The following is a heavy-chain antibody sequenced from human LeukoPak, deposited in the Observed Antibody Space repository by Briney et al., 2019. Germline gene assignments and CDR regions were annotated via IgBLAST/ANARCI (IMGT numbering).Heavy chain of an antibody. CDR1: GGSFSGYY. CDR3: ARGEQQLVRPYYFDY. D-gene: IGHD6-13*01. CDR2: INHSGST. V-gene: IGHV4-34*01. Sequence: SETLSLTCAVYGGSFSGYYWRWIRQPPGKGLEWIGEINHSGSTNYNPSLKSRVTISVDTSKNQFSLKLSSVTAADTAVYYCARGEQQLVRPYYFDYWGQGTLVTVSS. J-gene: IGHJ4*02.